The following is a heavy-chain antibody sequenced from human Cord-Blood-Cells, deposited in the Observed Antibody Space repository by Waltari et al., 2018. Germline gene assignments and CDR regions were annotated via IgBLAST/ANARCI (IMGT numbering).Heavy chain of an antibody. J-gene: IGHJ3*02. V-gene: IGHV4-39*01. D-gene: IGHD1-26*01. Sequence: QLQLQESGPGRVKPSETLSLTCTVSGGSISSSSYYWGWIRQPPGKGLEWIGSIYYSGSTYYNPSLKSRVTISVDTSKNQFSLKLSSVTAADTAVYYCARPRGSYYAFDIWGQGTMVTVSS. CDR2: IYYSGST. CDR3: ARPRGSYYAFDI. CDR1: GGSISSSSYY.